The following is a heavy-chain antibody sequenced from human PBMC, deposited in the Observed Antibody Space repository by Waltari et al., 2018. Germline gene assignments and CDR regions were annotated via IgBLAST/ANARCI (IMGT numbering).Heavy chain of an antibody. J-gene: IGHJ6*02. Sequence: QVQLVQSGAEVKKAGSSVKVSGMASGVTGSSNPVSWVRQAPGQGLEWMGGIIPVFGTAKYAQKFQGRVTITADRSTSTAYMEMTSLRSDDTAVYYCASCFSTSCLISYYFYMDVWGQGTTVTVSS. CDR1: GVTGSSNP. CDR2: IIPVFGTA. CDR3: ASCFSTSCLISYYFYMDV. V-gene: IGHV1-69*14. D-gene: IGHD3-3*01.